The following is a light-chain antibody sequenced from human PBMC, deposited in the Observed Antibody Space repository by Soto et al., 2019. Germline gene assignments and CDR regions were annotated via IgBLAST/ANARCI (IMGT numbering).Light chain of an antibody. J-gene: IGKJ2*01. CDR3: QQYGSSLYT. CDR1: QSVSRSY. CDR2: GAS. Sequence: EIVLTQSPGNLSLSPGEIATLSCRASQSVSRSYLAWYQQKPGQAPRLLIYGASSRATGIPDRFSGSGSGTDFTLTISRLEPEDFAMYYCQQYGSSLYTFGQGTKLEIK. V-gene: IGKV3-20*01.